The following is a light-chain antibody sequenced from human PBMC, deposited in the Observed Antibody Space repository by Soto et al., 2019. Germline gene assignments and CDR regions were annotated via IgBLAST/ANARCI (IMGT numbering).Light chain of an antibody. V-gene: IGLV2-14*01. Sequence: QSVLTQPAFVSGSPGQSITISCAGTIRDVGAYNLVSWYQQYPGSAPQLILYEVRNRPSGISFRFSGFKSRNTASLTISGLQAEDEADYYCSSFTSKSTLIFGGGTKLTVL. J-gene: IGLJ2*01. CDR1: IRDVGAYNL. CDR2: EVR. CDR3: SSFTSKSTLI.